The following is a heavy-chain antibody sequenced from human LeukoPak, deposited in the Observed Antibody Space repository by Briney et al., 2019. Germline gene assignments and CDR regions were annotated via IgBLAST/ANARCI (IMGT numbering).Heavy chain of an antibody. V-gene: IGHV4-38-2*02. J-gene: IGHJ4*02. CDR2: VYHSGST. CDR1: AYSISSGYY. D-gene: IGHD1-26*01. Sequence: SETLSLTCSVSAYSISSGYYWGWLRQPPGKGLEWIGCVYHSGSTYYNPSLKSRVTISVDTSRNHFSLRLTSVTAADTAVYYCARATSIVGATFDSWGQGALVIVSS. CDR3: ARATSIVGATFDS.